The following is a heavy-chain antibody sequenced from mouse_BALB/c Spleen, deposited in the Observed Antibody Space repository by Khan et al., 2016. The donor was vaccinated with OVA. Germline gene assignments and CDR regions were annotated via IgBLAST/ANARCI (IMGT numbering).Heavy chain of an antibody. CDR3: ARLGYGNYCFAY. CDR1: GFNIKDYY. CDR2: IDPENGNP. D-gene: IGHD2-10*02. V-gene: IGHV14-1*02. J-gene: IGHJ3*01. Sequence: VQLKQSGAELVRPGALVKLSCKASGFNIKDYYMNWVKQRPEQGLEWIGWIDPENGNPIYEPKFQGKASIKADTSSNTAYLPLSSLTSEDTAVYYCARLGYGNYCFAYWGQGTQVTVAA.